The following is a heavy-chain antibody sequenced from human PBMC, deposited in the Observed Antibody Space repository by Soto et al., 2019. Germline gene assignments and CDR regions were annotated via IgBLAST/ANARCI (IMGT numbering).Heavy chain of an antibody. Sequence: SETLSLTCTVSGGSISSGGYYWSWIRQHPGKGLEWIGYIYYSGSTYYNPSLKSRVTISVDTSKNQFSLKLGSVTAADTAVYYCARECHYDILSGYSYNWFDPWGQGTLVTVSS. V-gene: IGHV4-31*03. CDR2: IYYSGST. J-gene: IGHJ5*02. CDR3: ARECHYDILSGYSYNWFDP. CDR1: GGSISSGGYY. D-gene: IGHD3-9*01.